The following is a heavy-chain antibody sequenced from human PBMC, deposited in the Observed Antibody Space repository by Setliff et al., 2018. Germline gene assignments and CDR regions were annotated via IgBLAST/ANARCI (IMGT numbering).Heavy chain of an antibody. V-gene: IGHV4-38-2*02. CDR1: GSPITSGYS. D-gene: IGHD3-10*01. CDR2: MYHGGNT. Sequence: SQTLSLTCALSGSPITSGYSWGWVRQPPGMGLEWIASMYHGGNTYYNPSLESRVTISEDTSKNQISLRLTSVTAADTAVYYWARDWRGVGYMDVWGKGATVTVSS. J-gene: IGHJ6*03. CDR3: ARDWRGVGYMDV.